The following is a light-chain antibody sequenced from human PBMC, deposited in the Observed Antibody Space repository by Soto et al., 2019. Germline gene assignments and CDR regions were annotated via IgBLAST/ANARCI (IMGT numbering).Light chain of an antibody. Sequence: QAVVTQEPSLTVSPGGTVTLTCGSDSGAVTSGHYPYWFQQRPDHAPRTLIYDTSNKHSWTPARFSGSLLGGKAALTLSGAQTEDEAEYYCLLSYGVRPVFGGGTKLTVL. J-gene: IGLJ2*01. CDR3: LLSYGVRPV. CDR2: DTS. V-gene: IGLV7-46*01. CDR1: SGAVTSGHY.